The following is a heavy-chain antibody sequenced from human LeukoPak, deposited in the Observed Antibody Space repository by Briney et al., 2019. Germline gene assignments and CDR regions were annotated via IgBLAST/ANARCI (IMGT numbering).Heavy chain of an antibody. V-gene: IGHV4-59*08. J-gene: IGHJ4*02. CDR2: IYYSGTT. D-gene: IGHD1-1*01. Sequence: SETLSLTCSVSGGSMSSYHWSWIRQPPGKGLEWIGHIYYSGTTNYDPSLKSRVTISIDTSKNQFSLELTSVTAAGTAVYYCARHRWTGTYNFDYWGQGSLVTVSS. CDR1: GGSMSSYH. CDR3: ARHRWTGTYNFDY.